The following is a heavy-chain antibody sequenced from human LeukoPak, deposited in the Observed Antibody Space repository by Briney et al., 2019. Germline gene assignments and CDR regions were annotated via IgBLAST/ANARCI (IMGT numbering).Heavy chain of an antibody. CDR1: GGSFSGYY. CDR2: INHSGST. D-gene: IGHD1-14*01. J-gene: IGHJ4*02. CDR3: AGTGLYYFDY. V-gene: IGHV4-34*01. Sequence: PSETLSLTCAVYGGSFSGYYWSWIRQPPGKGLEWIGEINHSGSTNYNPSLKSRVTISVDTSKNQFSLKLSSVTAADTAVYYCAGTGLYYFDYGGQGTLVTVSS.